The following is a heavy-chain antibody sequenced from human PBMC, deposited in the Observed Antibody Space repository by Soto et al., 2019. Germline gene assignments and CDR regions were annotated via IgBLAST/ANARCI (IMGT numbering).Heavy chain of an antibody. D-gene: IGHD2-15*01. CDR3: ALSRHTAVVGAFEI. J-gene: IGHJ3*02. Sequence: QITLKESGPTLVKPTQTLTLACTLSGFSLTTSGVDVGWIRQPPGKALEWLALIYWNDDVRYSPSLKTRLNITKDTSKCKVVIALTDMDSVEPATYYGALSRHTAVVGAFEIWGQGTMVTVSS. CDR1: GFSLTTSGVD. CDR2: IYWNDDV. V-gene: IGHV2-5*01.